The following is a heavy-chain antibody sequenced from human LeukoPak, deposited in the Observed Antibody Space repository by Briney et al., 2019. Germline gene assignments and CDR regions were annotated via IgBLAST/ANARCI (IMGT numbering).Heavy chain of an antibody. CDR2: MNPNSGNT. D-gene: IGHD7-27*01. CDR3: ARLLGIHYYYGMDV. CDR1: GXXXTSYD. V-gene: IGHV1-8*01. J-gene: IGHJ6*02. Sequence: ASVKVXXKXXGXXXTSYDIXWVRQATGQGLEWMGWMNPNSGNTGYAQKFQGRVTMTRNTSISTVHMELSSLRSEDTAVYYCARLLGIHYYYGMDVWGQGTTVTVSS.